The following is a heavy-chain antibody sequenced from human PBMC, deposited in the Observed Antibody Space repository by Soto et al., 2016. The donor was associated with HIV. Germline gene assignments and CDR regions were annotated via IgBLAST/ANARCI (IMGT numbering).Heavy chain of an antibody. CDR1: GFIFSDCA. J-gene: IGHJ5*02. CDR3: TRDRGTYNWLDP. V-gene: IGHV3-73*01. D-gene: IGHD3-22*01. Sequence: EVQLVESGGGLVQPGGSLKLSCGVSGFIFSDCAIHWVRQASGKGLEWVGVVRTKAANTATEYAASVKGRFTISRDDSENTAYLQMNNLKTEDTAMYYCTRDRGTYNWLDPGATGTLVTVSS. CDR2: VRTKAANTAT.